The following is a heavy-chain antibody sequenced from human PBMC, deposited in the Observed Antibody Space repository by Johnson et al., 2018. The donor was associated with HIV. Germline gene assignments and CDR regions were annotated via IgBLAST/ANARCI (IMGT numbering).Heavy chain of an antibody. V-gene: IGHV3-66*01. Sequence: EVQLVESGGGLVQPGGSLRLSCAASGFTVSSNYMSWVRQAPGKGLEWVSGISGSGGSTYYADSVKGRFSISRDNSNNTLYLHMNSLRAEDTAVYYCAREYSSLSQGAFDIWGQGTMVTVSS. J-gene: IGHJ3*02. CDR2: SGSGGST. CDR3: AREYSSLSQGAFDI. D-gene: IGHD6-6*01. CDR1: GFTVSSNY.